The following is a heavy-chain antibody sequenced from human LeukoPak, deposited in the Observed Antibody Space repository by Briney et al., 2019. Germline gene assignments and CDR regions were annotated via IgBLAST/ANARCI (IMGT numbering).Heavy chain of an antibody. J-gene: IGHJ4*02. D-gene: IGHD5-24*01. CDR3: ARDLGRDRYFDS. CDR1: GFTFSPYP. CDR2: ISGPSDTI. Sequence: GGSLRLSCATSGFTFSPYPMNWVRQAPGKGLEWVSYISGPSDTIHYADSVKGRFTISRDNAKNSLYLQMNSLGAEDTAVYYCARDLGRDRYFDSWGQGTLVTVSS. V-gene: IGHV3-48*04.